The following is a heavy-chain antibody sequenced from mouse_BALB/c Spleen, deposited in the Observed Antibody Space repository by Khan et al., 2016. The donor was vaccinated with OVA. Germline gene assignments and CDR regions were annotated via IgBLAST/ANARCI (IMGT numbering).Heavy chain of an antibody. J-gene: IGHJ4*01. CDR2: INTYTVDP. D-gene: IGHD2-10*01. CDR3: ARLPYFSYIRDD. Sequence: QIQLVQSGPELKKPGETVKISCKASGYTFTNYGMNWVKQSPGKALKWMGWINTYTVDPTYADEFKGRFAFSLETSSSTAYLQINTLTNEDTATYVCARLPYFSYIRDDWGQGTSVTVSS. CDR1: GYTFTNYG. V-gene: IGHV9-3-1*01.